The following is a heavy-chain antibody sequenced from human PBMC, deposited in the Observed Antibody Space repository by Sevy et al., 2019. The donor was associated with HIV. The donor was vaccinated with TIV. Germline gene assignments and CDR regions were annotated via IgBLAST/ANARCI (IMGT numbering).Heavy chain of an antibody. J-gene: IGHJ4*02. Sequence: ASVKVSCKASGYSFTGYYMHWVRQAPGQGLEWMGRINPKNGRAYYPQNFQGRVTMSRDTSISTAYMELSRLRYDDTAVYYCARGACSGSSCFDFHYWGQGTLVTVSS. CDR3: ARGACSGSSCFDFHY. V-gene: IGHV1-2*06. D-gene: IGHD2-15*01. CDR2: INPKNGRA. CDR1: GYSFTGYY.